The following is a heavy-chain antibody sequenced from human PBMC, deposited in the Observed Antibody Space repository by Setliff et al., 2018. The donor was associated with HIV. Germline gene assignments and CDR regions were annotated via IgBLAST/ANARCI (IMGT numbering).Heavy chain of an antibody. D-gene: IGHD3-10*01. J-gene: IGHJ3*02. CDR2: IYGYSGKT. V-gene: IGHV1-18*01. CDR1: GYTFSNFG. Sequence: ASVKVSCKSSGYTFSNFGVSWVRQAPGQGLEWLGYIYGYSGKTHFSPRLQGRLTMTTDTSTDTVYLELRSLASDDTAIYYCAREAPRYASGAFDMWGLGTMVTVSS. CDR3: AREAPRYASGAFDM.